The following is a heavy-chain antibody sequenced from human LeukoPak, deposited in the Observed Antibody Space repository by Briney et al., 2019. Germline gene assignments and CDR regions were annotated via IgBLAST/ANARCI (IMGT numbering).Heavy chain of an antibody. J-gene: IGHJ5*02. Sequence: ASVKVSCKASGYTFTGYYMHWVRQAPGQGLEWMGWINPNSGGTNYAQKFQGRVTMTRDTSISTAYMELSRLRSDDTAVYYCARVLAAAGKGAWFDPWGQGTLVTVSS. V-gene: IGHV1-2*02. CDR1: GYTFTGYY. D-gene: IGHD6-13*01. CDR2: INPNSGGT. CDR3: ARVLAAAGKGAWFDP.